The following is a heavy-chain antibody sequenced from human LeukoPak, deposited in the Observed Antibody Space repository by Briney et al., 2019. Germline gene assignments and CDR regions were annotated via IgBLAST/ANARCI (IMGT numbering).Heavy chain of an antibody. J-gene: IGHJ4*02. Sequence: PGGSLRLSCAASGFTVSSNYMSWVRQAPGKGLEWVSYISSSGSTIYYADSVKGRFTISRDNAKNLLYLQMNSLRAEDTAVYYCARVQRGIAVALDYWGQGTLATVSS. CDR1: GFTVSSNY. CDR3: ARVQRGIAVALDY. V-gene: IGHV3-11*04. D-gene: IGHD6-19*01. CDR2: ISSSGSTI.